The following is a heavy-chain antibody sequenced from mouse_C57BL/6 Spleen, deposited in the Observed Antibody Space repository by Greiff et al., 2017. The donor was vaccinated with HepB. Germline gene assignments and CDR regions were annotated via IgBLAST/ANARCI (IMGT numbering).Heavy chain of an antibody. Sequence: QVQLQQSGPELVKPGASVKISCKASGYAFSSSWMNWVKQRPGKGLEWIGRIYPGDGDTNYNGKFKGKATLTADKSSSTAYMQLSSLTSEDSAVYFCARSYYDVLAYWGQGTLVTVSA. CDR1: GYAFSSSW. CDR2: IYPGDGDT. D-gene: IGHD2-10*01. V-gene: IGHV1-82*01. J-gene: IGHJ3*01. CDR3: ARSYYDVLAY.